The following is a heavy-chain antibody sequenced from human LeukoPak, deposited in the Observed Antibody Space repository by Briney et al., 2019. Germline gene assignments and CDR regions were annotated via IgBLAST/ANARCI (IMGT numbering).Heavy chain of an antibody. J-gene: IGHJ6*03. CDR1: GGSISSSSYY. D-gene: IGHD3-3*01. CDR3: ARDFRGTYYDFWSGYEYCYMDV. CDR2: IYYSGST. V-gene: IGHV4-39*07. Sequence: PSETLSLTCTVSGGSISSSSYYWGWIRQPPGKGLEWIGSIYYSGSTYYNPSLKSRVTISVDTSKNQLSLKLSSVTAADTAVYYCARDFRGTYYDFWSGYEYCYMDVWGKGTTVTVSS.